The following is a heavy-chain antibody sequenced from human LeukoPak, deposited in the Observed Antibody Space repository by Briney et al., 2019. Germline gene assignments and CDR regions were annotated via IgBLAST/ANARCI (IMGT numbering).Heavy chain of an antibody. D-gene: IGHD3-10*02. CDR3: ATQGRRAMLGI. CDR1: GFTFSSYE. J-gene: IGHJ3*02. V-gene: IGHV3-48*03. Sequence: GGSLRLSCAASGFTFSSYEVNWVRQAPGKGLEWISYTTSSGRTTYYADSVKGRFTISRDNAKNSLYLQMNSLSAEDTAIYYCATQGRRAMLGIWGQGTMVTVSS. CDR2: TTSSGRTT.